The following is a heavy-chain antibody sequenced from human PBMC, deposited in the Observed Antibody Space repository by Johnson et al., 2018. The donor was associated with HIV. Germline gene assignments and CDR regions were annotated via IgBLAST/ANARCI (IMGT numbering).Heavy chain of an antibody. CDR3: AKVAYSSSSMGAFDI. J-gene: IGHJ3*02. CDR1: AFTVSSNY. D-gene: IGHD6-6*01. V-gene: IGHV3-66*01. CDR2: IYSGGST. Sequence: VQLVESGGGVVQPGRSLRLSCAASAFTVSSNYMSWVRQAPGKGLEWVSVIYSGGSTSYADSVKGRFTISRDNAKNSLYLQMNSLRAEDTALYYCAKVAYSSSSMGAFDIWGQGTMVTVSS.